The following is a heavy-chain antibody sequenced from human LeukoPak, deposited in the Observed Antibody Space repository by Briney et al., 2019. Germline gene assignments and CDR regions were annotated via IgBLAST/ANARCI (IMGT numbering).Heavy chain of an antibody. Sequence: GASVTVSCKASGYSFNTYGISWVRQAPGQGREWMGWVSADNGETSAQKFQGRVTMTRDTSTSTAYMELRSLRSDDTAVYYCARDYQLLLLWDCFDPWGQGTLVSVSS. V-gene: IGHV1-18*01. CDR1: GYSFNTYG. D-gene: IGHD2-2*01. J-gene: IGHJ5*02. CDR2: VSADNGET. CDR3: ARDYQLLLLWDCFDP.